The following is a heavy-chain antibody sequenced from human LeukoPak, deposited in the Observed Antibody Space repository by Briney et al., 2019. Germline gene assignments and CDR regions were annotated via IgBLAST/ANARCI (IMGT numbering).Heavy chain of an antibody. Sequence: ASVTLSCKASGYTFTGYYIHWLRLAPGQGLEWMGFINPNSGGTNYAQKFQGRVTMTRDTSISTAYMELSSLTSDDTAVYYCARDLEGYHYGSGNYPQWGRDTVNTVSS. CDR1: GYTFTGYY. D-gene: IGHD3-10*01. CDR3: ARDLEGYHYGSGNYPQ. J-gene: IGHJ1*01. CDR2: INPNSGGT. V-gene: IGHV1-2*02.